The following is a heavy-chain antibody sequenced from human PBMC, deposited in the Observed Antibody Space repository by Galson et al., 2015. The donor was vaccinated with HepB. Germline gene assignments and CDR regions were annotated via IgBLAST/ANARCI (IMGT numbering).Heavy chain of an antibody. D-gene: IGHD3-10*01. CDR1: GYTFTSYG. V-gene: IGHV1-18*01. CDR2: VSAYNGNT. CDR3: ARALFQPDKLWFGEEWFDP. J-gene: IGHJ5*02. Sequence: SVKVSCKASGYTFTSYGISWVRQAPGQGLEWMGWVSAYNGNTNYAQKLQGRVTMTTDTSTSTAYMELRSLGSDDTAVYYCARALFQPDKLWFGEEWFDPWGQGTLVTVSS.